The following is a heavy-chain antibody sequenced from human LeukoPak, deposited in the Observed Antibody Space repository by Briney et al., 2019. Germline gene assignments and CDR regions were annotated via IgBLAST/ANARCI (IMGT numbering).Heavy chain of an antibody. J-gene: IGHJ4*02. CDR1: GYTFTGYF. CDR2: INPNSGGT. D-gene: IGHD2-8*01. Sequence: ASVKVSCKASGYTFTGYFMHWVRQAPGQGLEWMGWINPNSGGTNYVQKFQGRVTMTRDTSVSTAYMELSSLTSDDTAVYYRTRVAYCTNGVCYRYFDYWGQGTLVTVSS. CDR3: TRVAYCTNGVCYRYFDY. V-gene: IGHV1-2*02.